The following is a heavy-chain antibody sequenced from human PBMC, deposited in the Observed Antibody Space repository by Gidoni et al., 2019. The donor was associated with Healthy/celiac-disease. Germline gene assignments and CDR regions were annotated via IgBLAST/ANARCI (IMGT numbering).Heavy chain of an antibody. CDR3: ARHRAVAVHHDAFDI. V-gene: IGHV5-51*01. D-gene: IGHD6-19*01. J-gene: IGHJ3*02. CDR2: IYPGDSDT. CDR1: GYSFTSYW. Sequence: EVQLVQSGAEVKQPGESLKISCKGSGYSFTSYWIGWVRQMPGKGLEWMGIIYPGDSDTRYSPSFQGQVTISADKSISTAYLQWSSLKASDTAMYYCARHRAVAVHHDAFDIWGQGTMVTVSS.